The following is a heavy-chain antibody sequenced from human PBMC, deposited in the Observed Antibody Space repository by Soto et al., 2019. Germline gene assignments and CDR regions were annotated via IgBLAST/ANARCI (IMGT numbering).Heavy chain of an antibody. V-gene: IGHV1-69*02. CDR2: IIPILGIA. CDR1: GGTFSSYT. J-gene: IGHJ6*03. Sequence: QVQLVQSGAEVKKPGSSVKVSCKASGGTFSSYTISWVRQAPGQGLEWMGRIIPILGIANYAQKFQGRVTITADKSTSTAYMELSSLRSEDTAVYYCARGTYCSGGSCYPRNYYYYMDVWGKGTTVTVSS. CDR3: ARGTYCSGGSCYPRNYYYYMDV. D-gene: IGHD2-15*01.